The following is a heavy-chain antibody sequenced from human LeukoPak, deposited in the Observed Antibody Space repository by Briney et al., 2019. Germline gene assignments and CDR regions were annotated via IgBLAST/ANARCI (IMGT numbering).Heavy chain of an antibody. V-gene: IGHV5-51*01. CDR1: GYTFPIYW. D-gene: IGHD3-16*02. Sequence: GESLKISCQGSGYTFPIYWIGWVRQTPGKGLEWMGIIYPSDSHTIYSPSFQGQVTVSADKSISTAYPQWSSLKASDTAIYYCVRHYRPPQDSRAAKPTGYYYYYMDVWGTGTTVIVSS. J-gene: IGHJ6*03. CDR2: IYPSDSHT. CDR3: VRHYRPPQDSRAAKPTGYYYYYMDV.